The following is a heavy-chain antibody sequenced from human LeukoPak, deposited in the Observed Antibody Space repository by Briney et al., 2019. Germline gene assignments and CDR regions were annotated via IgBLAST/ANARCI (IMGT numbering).Heavy chain of an antibody. J-gene: IGHJ6*02. D-gene: IGHD5-18*01. V-gene: IGHV3-21*01. CDR2: ISSSSSYI. CDR3: ARVGGYQHYYYYGMDV. Sequence: GGSLRLSCAASGFTFSSNAMSWVRQAPGKGLEWVSSISSSSSYIYYADSVKGRFTISRDNAKNSLYLQMNSLRAEDTAVYYCARVGGYQHYYYYGMDVWGQGTTVTVSS. CDR1: GFTFSSNA.